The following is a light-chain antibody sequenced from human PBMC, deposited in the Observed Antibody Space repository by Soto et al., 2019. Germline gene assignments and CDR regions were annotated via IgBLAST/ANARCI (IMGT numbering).Light chain of an antibody. Sequence: EIVLTQSPGTLSLSPGERATLTCRASQSVSTWYLAWYQQKPGQAPRLLISSASNRATGIPDRFSGSGSGTDFTLTISRLEPEDFAVYFCQQYNNWPPVTFGQGTKLEIK. CDR3: QQYNNWPPVT. J-gene: IGKJ2*01. V-gene: IGKV3-20*01. CDR1: QSVSTWY. CDR2: SAS.